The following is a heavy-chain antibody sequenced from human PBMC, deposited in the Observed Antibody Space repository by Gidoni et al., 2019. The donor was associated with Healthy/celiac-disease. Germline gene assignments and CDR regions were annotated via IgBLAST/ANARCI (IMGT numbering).Heavy chain of an antibody. CDR1: GFTFSSYA. Sequence: QVQLVEAGGGVVQTGRSLRVACAGSGFTFSSYAMHMVRQATGKGLEWVAVISYDGSNKYSADSVKGRFTISIDNSKNTLYLHMNRLRAEDTAVYYCARDPSSSWYWFDPWGQGTLVTVSS. CDR3: ARDPSSSWYWFDP. D-gene: IGHD6-13*01. V-gene: IGHV3-30-3*01. J-gene: IGHJ5*02. CDR2: ISYDGSNK.